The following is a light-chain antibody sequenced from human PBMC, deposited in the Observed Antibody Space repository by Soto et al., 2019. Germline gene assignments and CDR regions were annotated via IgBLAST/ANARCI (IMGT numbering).Light chain of an antibody. V-gene: IGLV2-14*01. CDR2: EVS. CDR3: SSYTSSGTYV. CDR1: SSDVGAYNY. Sequence: QSVLTQPASVSGSPGQSITISCTGTSSDVGAYNYVSWYEQHPGKAPKPMIYEVSNRHSGVSNRFSGSKSGNTASLTISGLQAEDEADYYCSSYTSSGTYVFGAGTKVTVL. J-gene: IGLJ1*01.